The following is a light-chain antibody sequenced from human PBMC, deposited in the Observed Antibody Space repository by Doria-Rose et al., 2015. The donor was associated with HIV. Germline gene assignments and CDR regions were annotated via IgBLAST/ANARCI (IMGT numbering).Light chain of an antibody. J-gene: IGKJ5*01. CDR3: HQYNNWPT. CDR1: QSVSTD. Sequence: TRSPETLSVSPGESATLSCRASQSVSTDLAWYQHKPGQAPRLLIRGASTRATGIPAGFSGSGSGTEFTLTISSLQSEDFAIYFCHQYNNWPTFGQGTRLDIK. V-gene: IGKV3-15*01. CDR2: GAS.